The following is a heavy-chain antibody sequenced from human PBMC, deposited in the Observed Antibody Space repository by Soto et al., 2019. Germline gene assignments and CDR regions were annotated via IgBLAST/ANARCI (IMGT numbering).Heavy chain of an antibody. J-gene: IGHJ5*02. CDR1: VGSINDYY. CDR2: IYYSGST. V-gene: IGHV4-59*01. D-gene: IGHD6-13*01. Sequence: SETLSLTCTVSVGSINDYYWNWIRKPPGKGLEWLGYIYYSGSTNYSPALKSRVTISVDTPKNQFSLKVTSVTAAYTAVYYCARGAPNTGYRRHWYKTWSDPGGKGPMVTVPS. CDR3: ARGAPNTGYRRHWYKTWSDP.